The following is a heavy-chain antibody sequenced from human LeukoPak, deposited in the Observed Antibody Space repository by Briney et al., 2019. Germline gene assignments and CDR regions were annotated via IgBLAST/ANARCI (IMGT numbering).Heavy chain of an antibody. J-gene: IGHJ4*02. Sequence: GGSLRLSCAASGFTFSSYEMNWVRQAPGKGLEWVSYISSSGSTIYYADSVRGRFTISRDNAKNSLYLQMNSLRAEDTAVYYCASPKWGYDYVWGSYDYWGQGTLVTVSS. V-gene: IGHV3-48*03. CDR3: ASPKWGYDYVWGSYDY. CDR2: ISSSGSTI. D-gene: IGHD3-16*01. CDR1: GFTFSSYE.